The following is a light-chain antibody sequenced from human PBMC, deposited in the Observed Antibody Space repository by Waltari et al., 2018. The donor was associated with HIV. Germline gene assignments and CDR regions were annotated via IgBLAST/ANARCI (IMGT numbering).Light chain of an antibody. Sequence: QSALTQTASVSGSPGQSIPISCTGTSRDVGGYNYVSWYQHHPGKAPKLMISEVSNRPSGVSNRFSGSKSGNTASLTISGLQAEDEADYYCSSYSSSITLYVVFGGGTKLTVL. CDR2: EVS. CDR3: SSYSSSITLYVV. V-gene: IGLV2-14*01. CDR1: SRDVGGYNY. J-gene: IGLJ2*01.